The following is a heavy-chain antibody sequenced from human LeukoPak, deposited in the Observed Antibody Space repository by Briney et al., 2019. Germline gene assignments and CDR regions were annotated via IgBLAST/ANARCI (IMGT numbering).Heavy chain of an antibody. D-gene: IGHD3-3*01. V-gene: IGHV3-30*19. CDR3: AKGYEAYGATPLDY. CDR1: GFTFSSYG. J-gene: IGHJ4*02. CDR2: ISYDGSNK. Sequence: PGGSLRLSCAASGFTFSSYGMHWVRQAPGKGLEWVAVISYDGSNKYYADSVKGRFTISRDNSKNSLYLQMNSLRAEDTALYYCAKGYEAYGATPLDYWGQGTLVTVSS.